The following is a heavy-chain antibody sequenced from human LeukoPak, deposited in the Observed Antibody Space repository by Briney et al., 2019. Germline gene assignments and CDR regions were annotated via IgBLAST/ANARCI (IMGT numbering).Heavy chain of an antibody. CDR1: GFTFDDYA. D-gene: IGHD5-24*01. CDR2: ISGDGGST. J-gene: IGHJ4*02. Sequence: GGSLRLSCAASGFTFDDYAMHWVRQAQGKGLEWVSLISGDGGSTYYADSVKGRFTISRDNSKNSLYLQMNSLRTEDTALYYCAKDIFGDGYNDYFDYWGQGTLVTVSS. CDR3: AKDIFGDGYNDYFDY. V-gene: IGHV3-43*02.